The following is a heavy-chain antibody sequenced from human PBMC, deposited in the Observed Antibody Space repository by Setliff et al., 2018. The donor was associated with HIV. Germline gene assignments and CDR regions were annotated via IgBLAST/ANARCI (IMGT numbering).Heavy chain of an antibody. CDR3: ASAIVGLGYNFFSVDV. CDR1: GYTFPGSY. D-gene: IGHD1-26*01. CDR2: INPNSGGT. J-gene: IGHJ6*04. Sequence: ASVKVSCKTSGYTFPGSYMHWVRLAPGQGLEWMGWINPNSGGTNYAQKFQGWVTVTRHTSISTAYMELSRLRSEDTAVYYCASAIVGLGYNFFSVDVWGKGTTVTVSS. V-gene: IGHV1-2*04.